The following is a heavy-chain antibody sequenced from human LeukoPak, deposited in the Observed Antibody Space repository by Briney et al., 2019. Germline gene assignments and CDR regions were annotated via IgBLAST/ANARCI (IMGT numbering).Heavy chain of an antibody. CDR1: GGSISSGDYY. CDR3: ARAVVGATPFDY. D-gene: IGHD1-26*01. CDR2: IYYSGST. Sequence: SETLSLTCTVSGGSISSGDYYWSWIRQPPGKGLEWIGYIYYSGSTYYDPSLQSRLTISLDTSKNQFSLQLSSVTAADTAVYYCARAVVGATPFDYWGQGTLVTVSS. J-gene: IGHJ4*02. V-gene: IGHV4-30-4*01.